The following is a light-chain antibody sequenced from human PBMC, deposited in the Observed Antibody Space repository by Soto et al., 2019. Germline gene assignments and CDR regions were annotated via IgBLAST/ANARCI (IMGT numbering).Light chain of an antibody. J-gene: IGKJ3*01. CDR1: QSISSN. CDR3: QQHNNWPFT. V-gene: IGKV3-15*01. CDR2: GAS. Sequence: EIVMTQSPATLSVSPGERATLSCRASQSISSNLAWYQQKPGQAPRLLIYGASTRATGIPATFSGSGSGTEFTLTISSLQSEDFAVYYCQQHNNWPFTFGPGTEVDIK.